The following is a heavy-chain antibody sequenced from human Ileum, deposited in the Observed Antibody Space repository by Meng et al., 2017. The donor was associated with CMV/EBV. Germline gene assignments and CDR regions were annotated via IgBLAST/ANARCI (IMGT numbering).Heavy chain of an antibody. D-gene: IGHD6-13*01. CDR2: IYYSGST. V-gene: IGHV4-39*07. J-gene: IGHJ5*02. Sequence: HESGLGLVTSSGARPLPGTVTGGSSSSGTYYWAWIRQSRGRGLEWIGSIYYSGSTYDNPSLKSRVTMSVDTFKNQFSLKLTSVTAADTAVYYCAGDWGPYSSRGYFDPWGQGTLVTVSS. CDR1: GGSSSSGTYY. CDR3: AGDWGPYSSRGYFDP.